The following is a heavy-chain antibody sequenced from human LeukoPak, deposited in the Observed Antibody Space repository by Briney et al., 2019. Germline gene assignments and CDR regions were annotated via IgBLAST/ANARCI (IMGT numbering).Heavy chain of an antibody. J-gene: IGHJ4*02. CDR3: ARGGSRRPLGY. CDR1: GGTFSSYA. CDR2: IIPIFGTA. D-gene: IGHD3-16*01. Sequence: ASVKVSCKASGGTFSSYAISWVRQAPGQGLEWMGGIIPIFGTANCAQKFQGRVTITRNTSISTAYMELSSLRSEDTAVYYCARGGSRRPLGYWGQGTLVTVSS. V-gene: IGHV1-69*05.